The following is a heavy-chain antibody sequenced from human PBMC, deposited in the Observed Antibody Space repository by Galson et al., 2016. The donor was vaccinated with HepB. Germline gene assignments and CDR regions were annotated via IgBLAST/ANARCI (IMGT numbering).Heavy chain of an antibody. CDR2: ISAYNGNT. V-gene: IGHV1-18*04. D-gene: IGHD3-10*01. Sequence: SVKVSCKASGYMFTDYGISWARQAPGRGLEWLGWISAYNGNTDYAHKLQGRVTLTTDASTSTAYMELRSLRSDDTAMYYCARDRDYYGSGENWFDPWGQGTLVTVSS. J-gene: IGHJ5*02. CDR1: GYMFTDYG. CDR3: ARDRDYYGSGENWFDP.